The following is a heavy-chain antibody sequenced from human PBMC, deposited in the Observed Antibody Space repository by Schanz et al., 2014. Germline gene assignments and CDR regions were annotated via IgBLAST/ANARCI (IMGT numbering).Heavy chain of an antibody. V-gene: IGHV1-18*04. J-gene: IGHJ5*02. CDR3: ARGSPPYCTSTSCYLEP. D-gene: IGHD2-2*01. CDR1: GYTFTSYG. CDR2: VSAYSGNT. Sequence: QVQLVQSGAEVKKPGASVKVSCKASGYTFTSYGISWVRQAPGQGLEWMGWVSAYSGNTNYAQKFQGRVTMTTDTSTSTAYMELRSLRFDDTAVYYCARGSPPYCTSTSCYLEPWGQGTLVTVSS.